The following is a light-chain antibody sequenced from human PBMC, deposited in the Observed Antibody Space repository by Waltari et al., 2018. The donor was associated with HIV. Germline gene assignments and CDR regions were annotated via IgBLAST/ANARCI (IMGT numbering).Light chain of an antibody. CDR1: SSNIGSNY. J-gene: IGLJ3*02. Sequence: QSVLTQPPSASGTPGQRVTMSCSGNSSNIGSNYVYWYRQLPAPAPKLAIYVNHQRPSGVPYRFSGSKSGTSASLAISGLRSEDEADYYCTAWDASLSVWVFGGGTKLTVL. CDR2: VNH. V-gene: IGLV1-47*01. CDR3: TAWDASLSVWV.